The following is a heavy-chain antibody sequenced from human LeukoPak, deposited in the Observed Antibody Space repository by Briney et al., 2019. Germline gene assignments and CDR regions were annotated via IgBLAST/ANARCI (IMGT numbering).Heavy chain of an antibody. CDR2: IYYSGST. V-gene: IGHV4-59*01. Sequence: PSETLSLTCTVSGGSISSDYWSWIRQPPGKGLEWIGYIYYSGSTNYNPSLKSRVTISVDTSKNQFSLKLSSVTAADTAVYYCARDLHYSGSSLYDYWGQGTLVTVSS. CDR1: GGSISSDY. CDR3: ARDLHYSGSSLYDY. D-gene: IGHD1-26*01. J-gene: IGHJ4*02.